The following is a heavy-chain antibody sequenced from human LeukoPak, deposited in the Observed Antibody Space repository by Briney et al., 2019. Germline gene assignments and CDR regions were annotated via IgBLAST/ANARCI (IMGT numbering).Heavy chain of an antibody. D-gene: IGHD3-10*01. V-gene: IGHV1-69*04. CDR2: IIPILGIA. CDR1: GGTFSSYA. CDR3: ASSVGSGRPSVYNWFDP. Sequence: ASVKVSCKASGGTFSSYAISWVRQAPGQGLEWMGRIIPILGIANYAQKFQGRVTITADKSTSTACMELSSLRSEDTAVYYCASSVGSGRPSVYNWFDPWGQGTLVTVSS. J-gene: IGHJ5*02.